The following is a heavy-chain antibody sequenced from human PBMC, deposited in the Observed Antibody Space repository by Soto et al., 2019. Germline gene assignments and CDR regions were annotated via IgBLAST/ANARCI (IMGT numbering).Heavy chain of an antibody. J-gene: IGHJ5*02. V-gene: IGHV4-59*08. CDR3: ARPYSSSGDWFDP. Sequence: SETLSLTCTVSGGSISSYHWSWIRQSPGKGLEWIGNMYYRGSTNYNPSLKTRVTISVDTSKNQLSLELSSVTAADTAVSYCARPYSSSGDWFDPWRQGTLVSVS. CDR1: GGSISSYH. CDR2: MYYRGST. D-gene: IGHD6-6*01.